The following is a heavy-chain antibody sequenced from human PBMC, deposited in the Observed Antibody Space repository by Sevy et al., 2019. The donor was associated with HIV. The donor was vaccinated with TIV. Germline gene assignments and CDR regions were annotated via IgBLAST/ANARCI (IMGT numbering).Heavy chain of an antibody. CDR2: IKQDGSEK. D-gene: IGHD5-18*01. CDR3: ARGKSRTSVDTAMVSDFDY. J-gene: IGHJ4*02. V-gene: IGHV3-7*01. Sequence: GGSLRLSCAASGFTFSSYWMSWVRQAPGKGLEWVANIKQDGSEKYYVDSVKGRSTISRDNAKNSLYLQMNSLRAENTAVYNCARGKSRTSVDTAMVSDFDYWGQGTLVTVSS. CDR1: GFTFSSYW.